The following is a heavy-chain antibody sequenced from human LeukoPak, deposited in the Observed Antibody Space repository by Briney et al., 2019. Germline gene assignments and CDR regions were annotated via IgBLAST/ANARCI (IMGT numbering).Heavy chain of an antibody. D-gene: IGHD1-26*01. V-gene: IGHV4-59*01. CDR3: ARERSGSYYRWYFDL. CDR1: GGSISNYF. CDR2: AYNGGST. J-gene: IGHJ2*01. Sequence: SETLSLTCTVSGGSISNYFWNWIRQSPGKRLEWIGFAYNGGSTNYNPSLKSRVTMSVDTSKNQFSLKMSYVTAADTAMYYCARERSGSYYRWYFDLWGRGTLVTVSS.